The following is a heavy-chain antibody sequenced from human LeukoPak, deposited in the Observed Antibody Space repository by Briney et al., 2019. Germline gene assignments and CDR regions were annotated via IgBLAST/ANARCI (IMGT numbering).Heavy chain of an antibody. CDR3: ARLYCGGDCYSGGGCFDY. J-gene: IGHJ4*02. CDR1: GGTFSSYA. CDR2: IIPIFGTA. Sequence: SVKVSCKASGGTFSSYAISWVRQAPGKGREWMGGIIPIFGTANYAQKFQGRVTITADESTSTAYMELSSLRSEDTAVYYRARLYCGGDCYSGGGCFDYWGQGTLVTVSS. D-gene: IGHD2-21*01. V-gene: IGHV1-69*13.